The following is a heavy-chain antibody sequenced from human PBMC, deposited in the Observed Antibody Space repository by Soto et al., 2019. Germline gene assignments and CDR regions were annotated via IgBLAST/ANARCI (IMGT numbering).Heavy chain of an antibody. CDR2: ILHSGNT. CDR1: GGSITRNNHY. J-gene: IGHJ4*02. CDR3: ARLGSSGWYQGSYFDY. D-gene: IGHD6-19*01. Sequence: QLQLQESGPGLVKPSETLSLTCTVSGGSITRNNHYWGWIRQSPGKGLEWIGNILHSGNTNYKPSLKSRVTMSVETSKNQFSLKMNSVTAADTAVYYWARLGSSGWYQGSYFDYWGQGTLVTVSS. V-gene: IGHV4-39*01.